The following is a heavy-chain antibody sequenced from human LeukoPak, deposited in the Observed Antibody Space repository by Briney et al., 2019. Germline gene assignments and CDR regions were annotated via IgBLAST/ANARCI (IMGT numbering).Heavy chain of an antibody. Sequence: GGSLRLSCAASGFTFSSYTMHWVRHAPGKGLEWVAVISYDGSNEYYADSVRGRSTISRDSSRNTLYLQMNSLRVEDTALYYCAAEYCGGGFCYTRHSGHDYWGQGTLVTVSS. CDR2: ISYDGSNE. D-gene: IGHD2-15*01. V-gene: IGHV3-30-3*01. J-gene: IGHJ4*02. CDR1: GFTFSSYT. CDR3: AAEYCGGGFCYTRHSGHDY.